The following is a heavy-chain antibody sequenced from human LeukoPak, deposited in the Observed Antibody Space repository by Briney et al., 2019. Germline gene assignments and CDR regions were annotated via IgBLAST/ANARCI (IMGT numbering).Heavy chain of an antibody. Sequence: GGSLRLSCAASGFTFSSYWMSWVRQAPGKGLEWVANIKQDGSEKYYVDSVKGRFTISRDNVKNSLYLQMNSLRAEDTAVYYCARDSRQLLWANWFDPWGQGTLVTVSS. D-gene: IGHD2-2*01. CDR1: GFTFSSYW. V-gene: IGHV3-7*01. CDR2: IKQDGSEK. CDR3: ARDSRQLLWANWFDP. J-gene: IGHJ5*02.